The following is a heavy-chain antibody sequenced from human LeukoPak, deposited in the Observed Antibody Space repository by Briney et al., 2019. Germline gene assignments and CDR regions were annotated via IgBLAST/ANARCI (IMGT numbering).Heavy chain of an antibody. CDR1: GYTFTSYG. CDR3: ARRGGKNYGDYLLYYYYMDV. J-gene: IGHJ6*03. D-gene: IGHD4-17*01. V-gene: IGHV1-18*01. CDR2: ISVYNGNT. Sequence: ASVKVSCKTSGYTFTSYGVSWVRQAPGQGLEWMGWISVYNGNTIYAEKLQGRVTMTTDTSTSTAYMELRSLRSDDTAMYYCARRGGKNYGDYLLYYYYMDVWGKGTTVTVSS.